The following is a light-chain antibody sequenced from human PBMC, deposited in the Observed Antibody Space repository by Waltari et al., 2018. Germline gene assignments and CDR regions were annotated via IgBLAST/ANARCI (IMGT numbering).Light chain of an antibody. CDR3: CSFARSSTLV. V-gene: IGLV2-11*01. CDR2: DVT. Sequence: QSALTQPRSVSGSPGQSVTISCTGPSSDVGYYHYVSWYQQHPGKPPKLMIYDVTKRPSGVPDRFSGSNSGNTASLTVSGLQAEDEADYYCCSFARSSTLVFGGGTKLTVL. J-gene: IGLJ2*01. CDR1: SSDVGYYHY.